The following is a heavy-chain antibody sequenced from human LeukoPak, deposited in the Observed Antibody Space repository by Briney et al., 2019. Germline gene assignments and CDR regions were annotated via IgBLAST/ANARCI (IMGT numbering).Heavy chain of an antibody. V-gene: IGHV1-2*02. Sequence: GASVKVSCKASGYTFTGYYMHWVRQAPGQGLEWMGWTNPNSGGTNYAQKFQGRVTMTRDTSISTAYMELSSLRSEDTALYYCARHGGYTNGYELKNYYQYYVDVWGKGTTLTVSS. CDR1: GYTFTGYY. D-gene: IGHD5-18*01. CDR3: ARHGGYTNGYELKNYYQYYVDV. J-gene: IGHJ6*03. CDR2: TNPNSGGT.